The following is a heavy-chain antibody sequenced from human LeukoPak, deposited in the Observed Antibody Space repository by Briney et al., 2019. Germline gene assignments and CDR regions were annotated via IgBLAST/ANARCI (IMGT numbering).Heavy chain of an antibody. V-gene: IGHV3-21*01. CDR2: ISSSSSYI. CDR1: GFTFSSYS. Sequence: GGSLRLSCAASGFTFSSYSMNWVHQAPGKGLEWVSSISSSSSYIYYADSVKGRSTISRDNAKNSLYLQMNSLRAEDTAVYYCARDSSNFWSGYPPDYWGQGTLVTVSS. J-gene: IGHJ4*02. D-gene: IGHD3-3*01. CDR3: ARDSSNFWSGYPPDY.